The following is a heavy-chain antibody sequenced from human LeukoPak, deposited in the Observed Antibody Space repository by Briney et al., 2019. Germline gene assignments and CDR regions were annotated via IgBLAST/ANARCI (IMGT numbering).Heavy chain of an antibody. V-gene: IGHV3-23*01. J-gene: IGHJ4*02. CDR3: ATMGIAVVNSFDY. CDR1: GFTFGDYA. D-gene: IGHD6-19*01. CDR2: ISGSGGST. Sequence: GGSLRLSCTASGFTFGDYAMSWVRQAPGKGLEWVSAISGSGGSTYYADSVKGRFTISRDNSKNTLYLQMNSLRAEDTAVYYCATMGIAVVNSFDYWGQGTLVTVSS.